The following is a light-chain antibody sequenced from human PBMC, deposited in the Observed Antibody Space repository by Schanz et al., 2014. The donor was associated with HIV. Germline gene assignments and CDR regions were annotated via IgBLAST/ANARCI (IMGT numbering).Light chain of an antibody. V-gene: IGLV2-14*01. Sequence: QSVLTQPASVSGSPGQSITISCTGTSSDVGGYNYVSWYQQHPGKAPKLMIYDVSNRPSGVSNRFSGSKSGNTASLTISGLQAEDEADYYCAAWDDSLSGVVFGGGTKLTVL. CDR3: AAWDDSLSGVV. J-gene: IGLJ2*01. CDR2: DVS. CDR1: SSDVGGYNY.